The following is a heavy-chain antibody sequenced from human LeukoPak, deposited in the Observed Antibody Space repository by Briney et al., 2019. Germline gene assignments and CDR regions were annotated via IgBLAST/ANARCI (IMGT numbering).Heavy chain of an antibody. J-gene: IGHJ4*02. CDR1: GFTFSSYS. V-gene: IGHV3-48*04. CDR2: ISSSSSTI. Sequence: PGGSLRLSCAASGFTFSSYSMNWVRQAPGKGLEWVSYISSSSSTIYYADSVKGRFTISRDNAKNSLYLQMNSLRAEDTAVYYCAREDPLDVWGSYRYTEEGNSDYWGQGTLVTVSS. CDR3: AREDPLDVWGSYRYTEEGNSDY. D-gene: IGHD3-16*02.